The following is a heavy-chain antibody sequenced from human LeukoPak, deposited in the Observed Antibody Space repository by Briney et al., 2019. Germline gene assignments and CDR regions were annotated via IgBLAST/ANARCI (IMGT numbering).Heavy chain of an antibody. CDR2: ISSSGSTI. Sequence: PGGYWRLSCAASGFTFSSYEMNWVRQAPGKGLEWVSYISSSGSTIYYADSVKGRFTISGDNAKNSLYLQMNSLRAEATAVYYCARVDVGATSDYWGQGTLVTVSS. J-gene: IGHJ4*02. V-gene: IGHV3-48*03. D-gene: IGHD1-26*01. CDR1: GFTFSSYE. CDR3: ARVDVGATSDY.